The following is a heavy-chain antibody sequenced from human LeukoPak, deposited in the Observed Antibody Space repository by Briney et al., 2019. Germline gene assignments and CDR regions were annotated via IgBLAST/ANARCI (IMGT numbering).Heavy chain of an antibody. D-gene: IGHD2-15*01. V-gene: IGHV4-59*08. Sequence: PSETLSLTCTVSGGSISSYYWSWIRQPPGKRLEWIGYIYYSGSTNYNPSLKSRVTISVDTSKNQFSLKLSSVTAADTAVYYCARQQYCSGGRSCWFDPWGQGTLVTVSS. CDR2: IYYSGST. J-gene: IGHJ5*02. CDR1: GGSISSYY. CDR3: ARQQYCSGGRSCWFDP.